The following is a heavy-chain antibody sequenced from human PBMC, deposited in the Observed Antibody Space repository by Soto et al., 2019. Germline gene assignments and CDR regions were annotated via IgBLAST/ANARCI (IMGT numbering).Heavy chain of an antibody. V-gene: IGHV4-34*01. J-gene: IGHJ4*02. Sequence: QVQLQQWGAGLLKPSETLSLTCAVYGGSFSGYYWSWIRQPPGKGLEWIGEINHSGSTNYNTSLKSRVTIAVDTSKNQFSLKLSSVTAADTAVYYCARGLNRWGQGTLVTVSS. CDR3: ARGLNR. CDR2: INHSGST. CDR1: GGSFSGYY.